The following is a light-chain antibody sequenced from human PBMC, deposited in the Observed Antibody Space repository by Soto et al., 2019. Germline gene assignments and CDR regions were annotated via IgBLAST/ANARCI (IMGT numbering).Light chain of an antibody. J-gene: IGKJ2*01. Sequence: EIVLTQSPATVSLSPGESATLSCRASQNIHSFLAWYQQRPGQAPRLLIYDASFRATAIPARFNGSGSGIDFTLTITRLEPEDFAVCYCQQRLFWPLFTFGQGTRLEIK. CDR1: QNIHSF. CDR2: DAS. V-gene: IGKV3-11*01. CDR3: QQRLFWPLFT.